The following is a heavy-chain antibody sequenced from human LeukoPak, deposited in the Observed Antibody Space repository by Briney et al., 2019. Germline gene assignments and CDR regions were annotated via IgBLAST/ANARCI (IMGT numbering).Heavy chain of an antibody. CDR1: GGSISSYY. CDR3: ARQWFGESPGPWFDP. CDR2: IYYSGST. Sequence: PSETLSLTCTVSGGSISSYYWSWIRQPPGKGLEWIGYIYYSGSTNYNPSLKSRVTISVDTSKNQFSLKLSYVAAADTAVYYCARQWFGESPGPWFDPWGQGTLVTVSS. J-gene: IGHJ5*02. V-gene: IGHV4-59*08. D-gene: IGHD3-10*01.